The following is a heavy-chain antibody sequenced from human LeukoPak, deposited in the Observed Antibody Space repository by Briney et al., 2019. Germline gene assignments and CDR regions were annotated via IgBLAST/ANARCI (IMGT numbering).Heavy chain of an antibody. CDR1: GGSFSGYY. Sequence: SETLSLTCAVYGGSFSGYYWSWIRQPPGKGLEWIGKINHNGTTNYNPSLKGRVTISLDTSKNQFSLKLTSVTAADTAVYYCARPSGGTPFKRFDYWGEGTLVTVSS. CDR3: ARPSGGTPFKRFDY. V-gene: IGHV4-34*01. J-gene: IGHJ4*02. D-gene: IGHD1-14*01. CDR2: INHNGTT.